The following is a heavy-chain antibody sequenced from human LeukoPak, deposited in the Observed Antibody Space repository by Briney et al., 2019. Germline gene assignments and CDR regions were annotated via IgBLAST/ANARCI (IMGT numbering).Heavy chain of an antibody. V-gene: IGHV3-74*01. CDR1: GFTFSSYW. CDR3: AREGTGSYMDV. CDR2: INSDGSST. D-gene: IGHD1/OR15-1a*01. J-gene: IGHJ6*03. Sequence: GGSLRLSCAASGFTFSSYWVHWVRQAPGKGLVWVSRINSDGSSTSYADSVKGRFTISRDNAKSTLYLQMNSLRAEDTAVYYCAREGTGSYMDVWGKGTTVTVSS.